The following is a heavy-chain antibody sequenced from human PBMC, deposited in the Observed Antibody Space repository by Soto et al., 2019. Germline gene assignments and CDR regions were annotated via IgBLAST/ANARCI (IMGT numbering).Heavy chain of an antibody. D-gene: IGHD6-6*01. CDR1: GGSVSSGSYY. Sequence: QVQLQESRPGLVKPSETLSLTCTVSGGSVSSGSYYWSWIRQPPGKGLEWIGYIYYSGSTNYNPSLKGRVTISVDTSKNQFSLKLSSVTAADTAVYYCAGGVIAARHYYFDYWGQGTLVTVSS. CDR2: IYYSGST. CDR3: AGGVIAARHYYFDY. J-gene: IGHJ4*02. V-gene: IGHV4-61*01.